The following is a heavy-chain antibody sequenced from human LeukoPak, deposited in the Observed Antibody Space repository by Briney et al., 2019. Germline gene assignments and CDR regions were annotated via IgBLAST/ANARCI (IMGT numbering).Heavy chain of an antibody. D-gene: IGHD1-26*01. CDR2: IYTSGST. J-gene: IGHJ4*02. CDR1: GGSISGYY. CDR3: ARAYSRSYSHFDD. V-gene: IGHV4-4*09. Sequence: SETLSLTCTVSGGSISGYYWSWIRQPPGKGLEWIGYIYTSGSTNYNPSLKSRVTISVDTSKNQFSLRLSSVTAANTAMYFCARAYSRSYSHFDDWGQGTLVTVSS.